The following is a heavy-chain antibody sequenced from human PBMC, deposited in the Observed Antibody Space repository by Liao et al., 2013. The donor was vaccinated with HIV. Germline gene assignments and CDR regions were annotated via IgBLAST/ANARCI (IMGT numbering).Heavy chain of an antibody. CDR3: AREADYYFYYMDV. CDR1: GGSISSYY. Sequence: QVQLQESGPGLVKPSETLSLTCTVSGGSISSYYWTWVRQPPGKGLEWIGYIFYSGTTNYSPSLRSRTTISVDASKNHFSLKLSSVTAADTAVYYCAREADYYFYYMDVWGKGTTVTVSS. CDR2: IFYSGTT. V-gene: IGHV4-59*12. J-gene: IGHJ6*03.